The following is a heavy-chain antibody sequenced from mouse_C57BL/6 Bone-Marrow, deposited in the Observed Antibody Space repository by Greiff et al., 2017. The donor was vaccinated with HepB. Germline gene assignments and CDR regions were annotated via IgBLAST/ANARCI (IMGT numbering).Heavy chain of an antibody. CDR2: IHPKSGST. Sequence: QVQLQQPGAELVKPGASVKLSCKASGYTFTSYWMQWVKQRPGQGLEWIGMIHPKSGSTNYNEKFKSKATLTVDKSSSTAYMQLSSLTSEDSAVYYGARSGVYDRYYYDYWGKGTTVTASS. CDR3: ARSGVYDRYYYDY. CDR1: GYTFTSYW. D-gene: IGHD2-12*01. V-gene: IGHV1-64*01. J-gene: IGHJ2*01.